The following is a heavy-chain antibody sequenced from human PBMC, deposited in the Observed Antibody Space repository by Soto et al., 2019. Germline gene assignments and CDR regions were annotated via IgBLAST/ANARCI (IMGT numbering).Heavy chain of an antibody. CDR2: IYPGDSDT. Sequence: PGESLKISCRGSGYIFTNYWIAWVRQMPGKGLEWMGIIYPGDSDTRYSPSFQGQVTISADKSISTAYLQWSSLKASDTAMYYCARQGPGLLAWSIEYWGQGTLVTVSS. CDR3: ARQGPGLLAWSIEY. CDR1: GYIFTNYW. V-gene: IGHV5-51*01. D-gene: IGHD3-3*01. J-gene: IGHJ4*02.